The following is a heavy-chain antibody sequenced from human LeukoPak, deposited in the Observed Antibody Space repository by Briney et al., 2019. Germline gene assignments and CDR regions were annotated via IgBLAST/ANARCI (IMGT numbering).Heavy chain of an antibody. J-gene: IGHJ4*02. V-gene: IGHV4-39*01. CDR1: GGSISSSSYY. CDR2: IYYSGST. D-gene: IGHD1-26*01. Sequence: SETLSLTCTVSGGSISSSSYYWGWIRQPPGKGLEWIESIYYSGSTYYNPSLKSRVTISVDTSKNQFSLKLSSVIAADTAVYYCARKDSVPSGSYFPAPATFDYWGQGALVTVSS. CDR3: ARKDSVPSGSYFPAPATFDY.